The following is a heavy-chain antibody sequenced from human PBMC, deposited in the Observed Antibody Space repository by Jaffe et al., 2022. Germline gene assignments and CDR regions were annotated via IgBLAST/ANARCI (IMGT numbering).Heavy chain of an antibody. J-gene: IGHJ4*02. CDR1: GGSISSSSYY. V-gene: IGHV4-39*01. CDR2: IYYSGST. CDR3: ARRVILLADYFDY. D-gene: IGHD3-10*01. Sequence: QLQLQESGPGLVKPSETLSLTCTVSGGSISSSSYYWGWIRQPPGKGLEWIGSIYYSGSTYYNPSLKSRVTISVDTSKNQFSLKLSSVTAADTAVYYCARRVILLADYFDYWGQGTLVTVSS.